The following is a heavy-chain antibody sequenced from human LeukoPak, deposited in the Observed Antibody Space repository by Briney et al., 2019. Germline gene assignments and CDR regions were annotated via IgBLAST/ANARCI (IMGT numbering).Heavy chain of an antibody. V-gene: IGHV3-74*01. D-gene: IGHD3-16*01. Sequence: GGSLRLSCEASGFTFRSYWMHWVRQAPGKGLAWVSRVNTDGSATTYADSVKGRFTISRDNAKNTLYLQMNSLRAEDTAVYYCARGNKERGFDYWGQGTLVTVSS. CDR2: VNTDGSAT. J-gene: IGHJ4*02. CDR1: GFTFRSYW. CDR3: ARGNKERGFDY.